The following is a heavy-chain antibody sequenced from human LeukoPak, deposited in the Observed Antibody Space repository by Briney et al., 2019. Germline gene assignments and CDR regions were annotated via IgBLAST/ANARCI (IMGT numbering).Heavy chain of an antibody. V-gene: IGHV3-21*01. CDR2: ISSSSNYL. J-gene: IGHJ4*02. D-gene: IGHD2-2*01. CDR1: GFTFSSYS. Sequence: GGSLRLSCAASGFTFSSYSMNWVRQAPGKGLEWVSSISSSSNYLYYVDSLKGRFTISRDNAKNSLYLQMNSLRAEDTAAYYCARETYCTSTTCPIGDHFDYWGQGTLVTVSS. CDR3: ARETYCTSTTCPIGDHFDY.